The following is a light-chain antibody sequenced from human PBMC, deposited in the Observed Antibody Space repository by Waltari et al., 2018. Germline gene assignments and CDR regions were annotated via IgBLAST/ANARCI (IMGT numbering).Light chain of an antibody. V-gene: IGLV1-36*01. CDR3: AVWDDSLNGVV. Sequence: QSVLTQPPSVSEAPRQRVTISCSGSRSNIRNNAVSRYQQPPGKAPKLLIYYDDLLPSGVSDRFSGSKSGTSASLAISGLQSDDEADYYCAVWDDSLNGVVFGGGTKLTVL. CDR2: YDD. J-gene: IGLJ2*01. CDR1: RSNIRNNA.